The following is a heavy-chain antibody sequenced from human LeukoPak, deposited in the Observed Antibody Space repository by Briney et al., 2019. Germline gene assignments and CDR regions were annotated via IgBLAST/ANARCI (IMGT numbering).Heavy chain of an antibody. Sequence: GGSLRLSCTASGFIFSNYWMTWVRQAPGKGLEWVGFIRSKAYGGTTEYAASVKGRFTISRDDSKSIAYLQMNSLKTEDTAVYYCTRDPRGSYGPDAFDIWGQGTMVTVSS. CDR2: IRSKAYGGTT. V-gene: IGHV3-49*04. CDR1: GFIFSNYW. D-gene: IGHD1-26*01. J-gene: IGHJ3*02. CDR3: TRDPRGSYGPDAFDI.